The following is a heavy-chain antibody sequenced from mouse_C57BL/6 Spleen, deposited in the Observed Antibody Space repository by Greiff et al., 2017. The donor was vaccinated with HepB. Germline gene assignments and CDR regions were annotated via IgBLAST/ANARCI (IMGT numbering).Heavy chain of an antibody. J-gene: IGHJ4*01. CDR1: GYAFSSSW. CDR3: ARPYYDGSEGYAMDY. Sequence: VQRVESGPELVKPGASVKISCKASGYAFSSSWMNWVKQRPGKGLEWIGRIYPGDGDTNYNGKFKGKATLTADKSSSTAYMQLSSLTSEDSAVYFCARPYYDGSEGYAMDYWGQGTSVTVSS. V-gene: IGHV1-82*01. D-gene: IGHD2-3*01. CDR2: IYPGDGDT.